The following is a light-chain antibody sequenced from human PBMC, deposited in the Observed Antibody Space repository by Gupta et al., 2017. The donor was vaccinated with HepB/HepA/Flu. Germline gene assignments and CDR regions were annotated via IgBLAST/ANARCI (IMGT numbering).Light chain of an antibody. CDR2: QDS. V-gene: IGLV3-1*01. Sequence: SYELPQPPSVSVSPGQTASITCSGDKLGDKYACWYQQKPGQSPVLVIYQDSKRLSGIPERFSGSNSGNTATLTISGTQARDEADYYWQAGDSSTAVFGGGTKLTVL. J-gene: IGLJ2*01. CDR1: KLGDKY. CDR3: QAGDSSTAV.